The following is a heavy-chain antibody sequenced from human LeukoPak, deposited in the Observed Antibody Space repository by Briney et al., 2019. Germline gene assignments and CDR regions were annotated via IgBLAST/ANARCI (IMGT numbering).Heavy chain of an antibody. CDR1: GYTFTGYY. D-gene: IGHD2-8*01. V-gene: IGHV1-2*02. CDR3: AREATGVSYYYYYMDV. J-gene: IGHJ6*03. CDR2: INPNSGGT. Sequence: ASVKVSCKASGYTFTGYYMHWVRQAPGQGLEWMGWINPNSGGTNYAQKFQGRVTMTRDTSISTAHMELSRLRSDDTAVYYCAREATGVSYYYYYMDVWGKGTTVTVSS.